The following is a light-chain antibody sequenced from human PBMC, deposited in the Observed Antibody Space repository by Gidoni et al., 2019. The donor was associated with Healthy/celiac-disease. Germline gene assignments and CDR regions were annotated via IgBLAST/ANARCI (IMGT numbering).Light chain of an antibody. CDR3: QQRSNWPGVT. Sequence: EIVLPQSTATLSLSPGERATLSCRASQSVSSYLAWYQQKPGQAPRLLIYDASNRSTGIPARFSGSGSGTDFTLTISSLEPEDFAVYYCQQRSNWPGVTFGPGTKVDIK. J-gene: IGKJ3*01. CDR1: QSVSSY. CDR2: DAS. V-gene: IGKV3-11*01.